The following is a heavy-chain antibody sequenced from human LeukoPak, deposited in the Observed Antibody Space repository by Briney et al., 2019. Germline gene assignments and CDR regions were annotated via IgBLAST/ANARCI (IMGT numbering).Heavy chain of an antibody. Sequence: LAGGSLRLSCAASGFTFHDYAMHWVRQRPGKGLEWVSGISWNSGNIGYADSVKGRFTISRDNANNSLYLQMNSLRVEDTALYYCAKATRGYTYASDVWGKGTTVTVSS. CDR2: ISWNSGNI. CDR3: AKATRGYTYASDV. CDR1: GFTFHDYA. D-gene: IGHD5-18*01. V-gene: IGHV3-9*01. J-gene: IGHJ6*04.